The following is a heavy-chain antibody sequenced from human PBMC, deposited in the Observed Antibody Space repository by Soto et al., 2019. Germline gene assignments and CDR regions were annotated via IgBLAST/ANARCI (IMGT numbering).Heavy chain of an antibody. CDR1: GFTFSSYG. CDR3: AKGLQGLGSRYNIVPPWYYGMDV. Sequence: GGSLRLSCAASGFTFSSYGMHWVRQAPGKGLEWVAVISYDGSNKYYADSVKGRFTISRDNSKNTLYLQMNSLSAEDTAVYYCAKGLQGLGSRYNIVPPWYYGMDVWGQGTTVTVSS. CDR2: ISYDGSNK. J-gene: IGHJ6*02. V-gene: IGHV3-30*18. D-gene: IGHD6-13*01.